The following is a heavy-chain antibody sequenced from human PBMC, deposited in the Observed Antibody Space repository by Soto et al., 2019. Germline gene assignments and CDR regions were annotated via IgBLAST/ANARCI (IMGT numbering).Heavy chain of an antibody. CDR3: SSGLWFGAPDASYYYGMDV. D-gene: IGHD3-10*01. J-gene: IGHJ6*02. Sequence: SVKVSCKASGGTFSRYAISWVRQAPGQGLEWMGGIIPIFGTANYAQKFQGRVTITADESTSTAYMELSSLRSEDTAVYYCSSGLWFGAPDASYYYGMDVWGQGTTVTVSS. V-gene: IGHV1-69*13. CDR1: GGTFSRYA. CDR2: IIPIFGTA.